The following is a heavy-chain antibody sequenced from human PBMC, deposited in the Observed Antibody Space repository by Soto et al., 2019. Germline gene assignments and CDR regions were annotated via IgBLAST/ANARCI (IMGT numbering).Heavy chain of an antibody. Sequence: QVQLVQSGAEVKKPGASVKVSCKASGYTFSSYGISWVRQAPGQGLEWMGWISAYNGNTSYAQKLQGRVTMTTDTSTSTADMELRSLRSDDTAVYYCARVLTAAGFDYWGQGTLVTVSS. D-gene: IGHD6-13*01. CDR2: ISAYNGNT. J-gene: IGHJ4*02. V-gene: IGHV1-18*01. CDR1: GYTFSSYG. CDR3: ARVLTAAGFDY.